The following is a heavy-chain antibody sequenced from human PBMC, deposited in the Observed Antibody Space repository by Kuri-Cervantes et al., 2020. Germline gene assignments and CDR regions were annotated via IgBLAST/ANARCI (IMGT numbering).Heavy chain of an antibody. Sequence: GGSLRLSCAASGFTFSSYGMHWVRQAPGKGLEWVAVISYDGSNKYYADSVKGRFTISRDNSKNTLYLQMNSLRAEDTAVYYCAKGSFRPPWGQGTLVTVSS. J-gene: IGHJ5*02. CDR1: GFTFSSYG. CDR2: ISYDGSNK. CDR3: AKGSFRPP. V-gene: IGHV3-30*18.